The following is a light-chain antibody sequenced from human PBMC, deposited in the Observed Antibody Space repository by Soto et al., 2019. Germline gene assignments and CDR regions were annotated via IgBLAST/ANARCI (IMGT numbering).Light chain of an antibody. Sequence: QSALTQPASVSGSPGQSITISCTGTSSDVGGYNDVSWYQQHPGKAPKLMIYDVSNRPSGVSNRFSGSKSGNTASLTISGLHAEDEADYYYSSYTSSSTLVFGGGTKLTVL. CDR2: DVS. CDR3: SSYTSSSTLV. CDR1: SSDVGGYND. J-gene: IGLJ2*01. V-gene: IGLV2-14*01.